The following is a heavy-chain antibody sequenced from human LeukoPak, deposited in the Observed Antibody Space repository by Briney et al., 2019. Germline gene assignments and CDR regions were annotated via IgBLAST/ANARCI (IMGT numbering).Heavy chain of an antibody. CDR3: SRGPLMVRGVITPFDY. D-gene: IGHD3-10*01. V-gene: IGHV3-33*01. Sequence: PGGSLRLSCAASGFTFSSYGMHWVRQAPGKGLEWVAVIWYDGSNKYYADSVKGRFTISRDNSKNTLYLQMNTLRAEDTAVYYCSRGPLMVRGVITPFDYWAREPWSPSPQ. CDR1: GFTFSSYG. CDR2: IWYDGSNK. J-gene: IGHJ4*02.